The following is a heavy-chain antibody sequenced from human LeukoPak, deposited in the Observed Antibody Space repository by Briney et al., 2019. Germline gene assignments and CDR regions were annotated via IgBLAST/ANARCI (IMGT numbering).Heavy chain of an antibody. CDR2: SSPTGDIT. Sequence: ETSETLSLTCAVYGGSFSGNYWTLIRQTPGRGREWIGESSPTGDITGYNPSLRGRATISVDSSKKQFSLKLTSVTAADTGVYYCARVPDFIARPCDSWGPGTLVTVSS. CDR3: ARVPDFIARPCDS. J-gene: IGHJ4*02. D-gene: IGHD2-21*01. CDR1: GGSFSGNY. V-gene: IGHV4-34*01.